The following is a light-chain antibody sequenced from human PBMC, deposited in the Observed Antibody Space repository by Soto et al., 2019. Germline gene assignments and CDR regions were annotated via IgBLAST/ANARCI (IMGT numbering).Light chain of an antibody. CDR3: NSYTSSSTLVV. CDR1: SSDVGVYNY. J-gene: IGLJ1*01. CDR2: EVN. Sequence: QSALAQPACVSVSPGQSITISCTGTSSDVGVYNYVSWYQQYPGKAPKLMIYEVNNRPSGVSKRFSGSKSGNTASLTISGLQAEDEADYYCNSYTSSSTLVVFGTGTKVTVL. V-gene: IGLV2-14*01.